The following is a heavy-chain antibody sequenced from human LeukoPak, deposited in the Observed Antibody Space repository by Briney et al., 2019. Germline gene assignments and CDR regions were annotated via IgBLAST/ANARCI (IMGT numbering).Heavy chain of an antibody. CDR1: GYTFTSYA. CDR3: ARVFGNLAARLKNQYYYSYYYMDV. CDR2: INTNTGNP. D-gene: IGHD6-6*01. J-gene: IGHJ6*03. V-gene: IGHV7-4-1*02. Sequence: ASVTVSCKASGYTFTSYAMNWVRQAPGQGLEWMGWINTNTGNPTYAQGFTGRVVFSLDTSVSTAYLQISSLKAEDTAVYYCARVFGNLAARLKNQYYYSYYYMDVWGKGTTVTVSS.